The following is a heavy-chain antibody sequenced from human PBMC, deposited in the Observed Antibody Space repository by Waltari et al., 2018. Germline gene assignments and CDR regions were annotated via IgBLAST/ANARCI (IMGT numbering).Heavy chain of an antibody. V-gene: IGHV3-9*01. CDR1: GFTFDDYA. CDR3: AKDKGATMIVASNYYYYGMDV. D-gene: IGHD3-22*01. CDR2: ISWNSGSI. Sequence: EVQLVESGGGLVQPGRSLRLSCAASGFTFDDYAMHWVRQAPGKGLEWVSGISWNSGSIGYADSVKGRFTISRDNAKNSLYLQMNSLRAEDTALYYCAKDKGATMIVASNYYYYGMDVWGQGTTVTVS. J-gene: IGHJ6*02.